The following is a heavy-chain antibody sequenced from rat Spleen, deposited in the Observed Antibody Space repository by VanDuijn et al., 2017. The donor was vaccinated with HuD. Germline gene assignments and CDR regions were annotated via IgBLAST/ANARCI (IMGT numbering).Heavy chain of an antibody. CDR1: GFTFSDYY. Sequence: EVQLVDSGGGLVQPGRSLKLSCAASGFTFSDYYMAWVRQAPKKGLEWVASISYEGNITYYGDSVKGRFTISRDNAKSTLYLQMNSLRSEDTATYYCARPDITTGVMDAWGQGASVTVSS. CDR2: ISYEGNIT. J-gene: IGHJ4*01. V-gene: IGHV5-22*01. CDR3: ARPDITTGVMDA. D-gene: IGHD1-10*01.